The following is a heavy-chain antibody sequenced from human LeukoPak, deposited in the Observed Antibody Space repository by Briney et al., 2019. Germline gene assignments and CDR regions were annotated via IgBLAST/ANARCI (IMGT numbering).Heavy chain of an antibody. Sequence: SETLSLTCAVYGGSFSGYYWSWIRQPPGEGLEWIGEINHSGSTNYNPSLKSRVTISVDTSKNQFSLKLSSVTAADTAVYYCARDPTYYDFWSGPTFDYWGQGTLVTVSS. V-gene: IGHV4-34*01. CDR3: ARDPTYYDFWSGPTFDY. J-gene: IGHJ4*02. D-gene: IGHD3-3*01. CDR2: INHSGST. CDR1: GGSFSGYY.